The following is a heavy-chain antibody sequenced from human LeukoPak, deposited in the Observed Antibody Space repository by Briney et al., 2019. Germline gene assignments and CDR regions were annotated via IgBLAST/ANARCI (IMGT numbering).Heavy chain of an antibody. CDR1: GFTFSSYE. CDR3: ARIVEMATVDY. D-gene: IGHD5-24*01. Sequence: PGESLRLSCAASGFTFSSYEMNWVRQAPGKGLEWVSYSSRSGSTISYADSVKGRFTISRDNAKNSLYLQMNNLRAEDTAVYYCARIVEMATVDYWGQGTLVTVSS. V-gene: IGHV3-48*03. CDR2: SSRSGSTI. J-gene: IGHJ4*02.